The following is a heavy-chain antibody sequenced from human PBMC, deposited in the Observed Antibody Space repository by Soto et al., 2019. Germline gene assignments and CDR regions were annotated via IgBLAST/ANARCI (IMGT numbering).Heavy chain of an antibody. CDR2: INPHGGST. J-gene: IGHJ4*01. CDR1: RDTFTSYY. CDR3: VKDVGYSGTY. D-gene: IGHD1-26*01. V-gene: IGHV1-46*01. Sequence: ASVKVSCKAPRDTFTSYYINWVRQAPGQGLEWMGVINPHGGSTAYAQKFKGRVTLTRDTSASTVHLQMNSLRAEDTAVYYCVKDVGYSGTYWGQGTLVTVSS.